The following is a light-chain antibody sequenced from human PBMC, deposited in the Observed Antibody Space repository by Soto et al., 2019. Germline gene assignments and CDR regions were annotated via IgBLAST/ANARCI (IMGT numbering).Light chain of an antibody. CDR3: CSYAGSYTYV. J-gene: IGLJ1*01. CDR2: DNN. CDR1: SSNIGNNY. V-gene: IGLV1-51*01. Sequence: QSVLTQSPSVSAAPGQKVTISCSGSSSNIGNNYVSWYQQLPGTAPKLLIYDNNKRPSGIPDRFSGSKSGTSGTLDITGLQTGDEADYYCCSYAGSYTYVFGTGTKVTVL.